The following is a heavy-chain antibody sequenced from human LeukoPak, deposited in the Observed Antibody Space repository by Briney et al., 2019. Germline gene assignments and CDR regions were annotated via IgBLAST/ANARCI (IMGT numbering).Heavy chain of an antibody. V-gene: IGHV3-33*01. D-gene: IGHD1-14*01. CDR3: TRYNNDHFDY. CDR1: GFTFGGYG. J-gene: IGHJ4*02. CDR2: IAHDGSRA. Sequence: GGSLRLSCAGSGFTFGGYGMHWFRQTPGKGLEGVAVIAHDGSRAFYADSVKGRFTISRDNSKNTMSVQMDDLRAEDTAVYYCTRYNNDHFDYWGQGTLVTVSS.